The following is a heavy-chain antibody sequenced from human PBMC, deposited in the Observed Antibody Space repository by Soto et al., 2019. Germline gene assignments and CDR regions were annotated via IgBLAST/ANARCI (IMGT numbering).Heavy chain of an antibody. D-gene: IGHD3-22*01. CDR3: ARVPADSSGYYQYYFDC. Sequence: AASVKVSCKASGYTFTNYGIIWLRQAPGQGLEWMGWINPYNGNTNYAQKVQGRVTMTTDTSTSTAYMELRSLRSDDTAVYYCARVPADSSGYYQYYFDCWGQGTLVTVSS. CDR2: INPYNGNT. CDR1: GYTFTNYG. J-gene: IGHJ4*02. V-gene: IGHV1-18*04.